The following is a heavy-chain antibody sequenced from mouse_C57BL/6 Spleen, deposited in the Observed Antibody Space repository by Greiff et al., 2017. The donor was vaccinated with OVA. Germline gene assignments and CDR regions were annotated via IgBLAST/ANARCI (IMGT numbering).Heavy chain of an antibody. D-gene: IGHD2-4*01. V-gene: IGHV7-3*01. CDR2: IRNKANGYTT. CDR1: GFTITDYY. Sequence: DVQLVESGGGLVQPGGSLSLSCAASGFTITDYYMSWVRQPPGKALEWLGFIRNKANGYTTEYSASVKGRFTISRANSQSILYLQMNALIVEDRATDYCASLYDYDGGWACWGQGTLVTVSA. J-gene: IGHJ3*01. CDR3: ASLYDYDGGWAC.